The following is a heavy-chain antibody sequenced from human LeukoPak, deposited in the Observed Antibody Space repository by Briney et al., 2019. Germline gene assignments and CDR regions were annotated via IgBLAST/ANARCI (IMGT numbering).Heavy chain of an antibody. D-gene: IGHD6-19*01. CDR1: GGSFSGYY. CDR3: ARAGSSGWYASPVDY. J-gene: IGHJ4*02. CDR2: INHSGST. V-gene: IGHV4-34*01. Sequence: SEALSLTCAVYGGSFSGYYWSWIRQPPGKGLEWIGEINHSGSTNYNPSLKSRVTISVDTSKNQFSLKLSSVTAADTAVYYCARAGSSGWYASPVDYWGQGTLVTVSS.